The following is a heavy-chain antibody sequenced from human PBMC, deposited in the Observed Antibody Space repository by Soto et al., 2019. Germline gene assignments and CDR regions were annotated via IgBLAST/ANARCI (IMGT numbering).Heavy chain of an antibody. J-gene: IGHJ5*01. CDR2: INPSTGGST. V-gene: IGHV1-46*03. D-gene: IGHD6-19*01. Sequence: QVQLVQSGAEVTQPGASVKVSCKASGYTFTNYYMHWVRQAPGQGLEWMGIINPSTGGSTSYVQKFHDRVTMTRDTSTSTVYMQLSSLRSEDTAVYYCARGSSGWYGWFDSWGQGTLVTVSS. CDR1: GYTFTNYY. CDR3: ARGSSGWYGWFDS.